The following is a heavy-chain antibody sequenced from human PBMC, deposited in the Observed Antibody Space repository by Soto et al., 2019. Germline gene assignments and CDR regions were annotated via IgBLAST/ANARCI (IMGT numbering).Heavy chain of an antibody. CDR2: IYSGGST. Sequence: EVQLVESGGGLVQPGGSLRLSCAASGLTVSSNYMSWVRQAPGKGLEWVSVIYSGGSTYYADSVKGRFTISRDNSKNTLYLQMNSLRAEDTAVYYCAREAYGGNSDYYYGMDVWGQGTTVTVSS. J-gene: IGHJ6*02. V-gene: IGHV3-66*01. D-gene: IGHD4-17*01. CDR1: GLTVSSNY. CDR3: AREAYGGNSDYYYGMDV.